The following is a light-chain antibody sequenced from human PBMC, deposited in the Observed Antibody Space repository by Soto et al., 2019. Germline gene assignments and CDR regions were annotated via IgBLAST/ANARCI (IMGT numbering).Light chain of an antibody. CDR3: ATWDDSLNGHV. CDR2: NNN. V-gene: IGLV1-44*01. J-gene: IGLJ1*01. Sequence: QSVLTQSPSASWTPGQRVTISCSGSSSNIGSNTVSWYQQLPGTAPKLLIYNNNQRPSGVPDRFTGSKSGTSASMAIGGLQSEDEGDYYCATWDDSLNGHVFGTGTKVTVL. CDR1: SSNIGSNT.